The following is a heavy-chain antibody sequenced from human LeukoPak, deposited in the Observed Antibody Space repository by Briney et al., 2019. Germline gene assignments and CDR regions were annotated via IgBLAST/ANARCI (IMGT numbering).Heavy chain of an antibody. CDR2: IHYSGTT. V-gene: IGHV4-59*01. J-gene: IGHJ4*01. CDR3: ARGVAGSGSTPNY. Sequence: SETLSLTCTVSGGSISDDYWSWLRQPPGEGLEWIAYIHYSGTTNYNPSLKSRVTISVDTSKNQASLKLRSVTAADTAVYYCARGVAGSGSTPNYWGHGTLVTVSS. CDR1: GGSISDDY. D-gene: IGHD1-26*01.